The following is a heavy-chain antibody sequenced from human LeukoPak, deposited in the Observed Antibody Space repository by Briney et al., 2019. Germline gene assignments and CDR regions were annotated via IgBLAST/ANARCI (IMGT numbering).Heavy chain of an antibody. CDR1: GGSFSGYY. CDR2: INHSGST. Sequence: SETLSLTCAVYGGSFSGYYWSWIRQPPGKGLEWIGEINHSGSTNYNPSLKSRVTLSVDTSKNQFSLKLSSVTAADTAVYYCARGAVLRYFDWLSLPYYFDYWGQGTLVTVSS. J-gene: IGHJ4*02. V-gene: IGHV4-34*01. D-gene: IGHD3-9*01. CDR3: ARGAVLRYFDWLSLPYYFDY.